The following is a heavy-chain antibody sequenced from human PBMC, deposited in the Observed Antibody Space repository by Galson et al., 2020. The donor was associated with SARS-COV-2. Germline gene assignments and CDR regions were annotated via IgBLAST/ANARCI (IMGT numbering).Heavy chain of an antibody. CDR3: VGSLGHGDYGHEWYAYYGMDV. V-gene: IGHV3-74*01. CDR1: GFTFNKYW. CDR2: VNSDGSTT. D-gene: IGHD4-17*01. Sequence: ALHGESLKISCAASGFTFNKYWMHWVRQAPGKGLVWVSRVNSDGSTTTYADSVKGRFTLSRDNAKNTLFLQMNSLRAEDTAVYYCVGSLGHGDYGHEWYAYYGMDVWGQGTTVTVSS. J-gene: IGHJ6*02.